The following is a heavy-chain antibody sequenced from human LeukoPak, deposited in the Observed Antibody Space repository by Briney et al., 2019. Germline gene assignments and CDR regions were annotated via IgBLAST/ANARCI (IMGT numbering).Heavy chain of an antibody. V-gene: IGHV3-74*01. CDR3: ARDSGSGSYSGY. CDR2: INPDGSGT. D-gene: IGHD3-10*01. Sequence: PGGSLRLSCAASGFTFSSYGMHWVRQDPGKGLVWVSRINPDGSGTSHADSVKGRFTISRDNAKNTLFLQMNSLRAEDTAVYYCARDSGSGSYSGYWGLGTLVTVSS. CDR1: GFTFSSYG. J-gene: IGHJ4*02.